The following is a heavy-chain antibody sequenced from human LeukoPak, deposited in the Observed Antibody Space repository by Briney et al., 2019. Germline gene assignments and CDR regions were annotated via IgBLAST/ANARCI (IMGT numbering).Heavy chain of an antibody. D-gene: IGHD6-6*01. Sequence: ASVKVSCKASGYTFTSYGISWVRQAPGQWLEWMGWISAYNGNTNYAQKLQGRVTMTTDTSTSTAYMELRSLRSDDTAVYYCARDTYSSSSYYYYYYGMDVWGQGTTVTVSS. V-gene: IGHV1-18*01. CDR1: GYTFTSYG. CDR2: ISAYNGNT. J-gene: IGHJ6*02. CDR3: ARDTYSSSSYYYYYYGMDV.